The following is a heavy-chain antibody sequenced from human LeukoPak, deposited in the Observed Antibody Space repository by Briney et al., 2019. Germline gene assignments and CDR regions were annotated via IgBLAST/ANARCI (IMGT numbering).Heavy chain of an antibody. J-gene: IGHJ4*02. CDR3: ARDRSYSFFDY. D-gene: IGHD2-21*01. CDR1: GITFGSYA. V-gene: IGHV3-30*04. CDR2: ISYEGSDE. Sequence: GGSLRLSCAASGITFGSYAMHWVRQAPGKGLEWVSAISYEGSDEFYADPVKGRFTVSRDNSKSTLYLQMNSLRPEETAVYYCARDRSYSFFDYWGQGTLVTVSS.